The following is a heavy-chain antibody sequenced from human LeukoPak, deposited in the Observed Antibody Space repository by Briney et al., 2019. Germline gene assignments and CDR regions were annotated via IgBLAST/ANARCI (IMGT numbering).Heavy chain of an antibody. J-gene: IGHJ6*04. CDR2: ISSSGSTI. CDR1: GFTFSSYE. CDR3: ARDHIVVVPAAMNYYYYGMDV. V-gene: IGHV3-48*03. D-gene: IGHD2-2*01. Sequence: GGSLRLSCAASGFTFSSYEMNWVRQAPGKGLEWVSYISSSGSTIYYADSVKGRFTISRDNAKNSLYLQMNSLRAEDTAVYYCARDHIVVVPAAMNYYYYGMDVWGKGTTATVSS.